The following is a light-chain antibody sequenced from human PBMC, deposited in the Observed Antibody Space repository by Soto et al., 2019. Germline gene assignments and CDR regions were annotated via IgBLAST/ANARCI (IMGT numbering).Light chain of an antibody. Sequence: IVLTQSPRTLSSSPGERATLSCRASQSISSSNLAWYQQKPGQAPRLLLYGEYNRAAGIPDRFSGSGSGTDFTLTISRMEPEDFVVYYCHQYGRSPDWDRWTFGQGTKVEVK. CDR2: GEY. CDR1: QSISSSN. CDR3: HQYGRSPDWDRWT. V-gene: IGKV3-20*01. J-gene: IGKJ1*01.